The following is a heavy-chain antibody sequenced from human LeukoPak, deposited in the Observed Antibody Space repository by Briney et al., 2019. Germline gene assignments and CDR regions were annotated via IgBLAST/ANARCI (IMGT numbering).Heavy chain of an antibody. Sequence: SETLSLTCTVSGGSISRSSYYWGWIRQPPGEGLEWIGSIFYSGSTYYSPSFNSRVAISVDTSQNQFSLRLSSVTAADTAMYYGAGHVTDIAAAVFGSWGQGPLVTVSS. J-gene: IGHJ4*02. CDR3: AGHVTDIAAAVFGS. CDR1: GGSISRSSYY. V-gene: IGHV4-39*01. D-gene: IGHD6-13*01. CDR2: IFYSGST.